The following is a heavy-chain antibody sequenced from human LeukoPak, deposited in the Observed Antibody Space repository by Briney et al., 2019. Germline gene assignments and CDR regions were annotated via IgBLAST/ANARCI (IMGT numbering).Heavy chain of an antibody. V-gene: IGHV1-18*01. D-gene: IGHD3-10*01. J-gene: IGHJ6*02. Sequence: ASVKVSCKASGYTFTSYGISWVRQAPGQGLEWMGWISAYNGNTNYAQKLQGRVTMTTDTSTSTAYMELRSLRSDDTAVYYCVRDWWDYYGSGSYSYYYGMDVWGQGTTVTVSS. CDR2: ISAYNGNT. CDR1: GYTFTSYG. CDR3: VRDWWDYYGSGSYSYYYGMDV.